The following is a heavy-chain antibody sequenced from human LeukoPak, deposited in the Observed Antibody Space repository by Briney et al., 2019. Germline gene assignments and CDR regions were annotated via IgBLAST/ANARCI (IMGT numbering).Heavy chain of an antibody. CDR1: GFTFSNAW. Sequence: PGGSLRLSCAATGFTFSNAWMSWVRQAPGKGLEWVGRIKSKTDGGTTDYAAPVKGRFTISRDDSKNTLYLQVNSLKTEDTAVYYSTTANHYSSSWYFVGYWGQGTLVTVSS. CDR2: IKSKTDGGTT. V-gene: IGHV3-15*01. CDR3: TTANHYSSSWYFVGY. J-gene: IGHJ4*02. D-gene: IGHD6-13*01.